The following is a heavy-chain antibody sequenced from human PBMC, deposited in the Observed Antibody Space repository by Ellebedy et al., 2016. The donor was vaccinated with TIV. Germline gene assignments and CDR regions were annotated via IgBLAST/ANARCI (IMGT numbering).Heavy chain of an antibody. V-gene: IGHV1-3*01. CDR2: IDGGSGNT. J-gene: IGHJ3*02. CDR3: TRRGDQPAFDI. Sequence: AASVKVSCKASGYTFTNYDITWVRQAPGQRLEWMGWIDGGSGNTKYSQNLQGRLTITRDTSASTAYMELSSLRSEDTALYYCTRRGDQPAFDIWGQGTVVTVSS. CDR1: GYTFTNYD. D-gene: IGHD2-21*02.